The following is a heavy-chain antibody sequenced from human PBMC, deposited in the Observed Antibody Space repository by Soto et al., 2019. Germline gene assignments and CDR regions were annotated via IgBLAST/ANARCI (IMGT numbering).Heavy chain of an antibody. J-gene: IGHJ4*02. Sequence: QVQLVQSGAEVKKPGSSVKVSCKSSGGTISSSAISWVRQAPGHGLEWMGGIIPIYGTPNYAQRFQDRVTITADASTGTAFMEMSSLTSEDSAIYYGARGGYSLRHGFDYWGLGTLVTVSS. CDR2: IIPIYGTP. V-gene: IGHV1-69*01. CDR1: GGTISSSA. CDR3: ARGGYSLRHGFDY. D-gene: IGHD5-12*01.